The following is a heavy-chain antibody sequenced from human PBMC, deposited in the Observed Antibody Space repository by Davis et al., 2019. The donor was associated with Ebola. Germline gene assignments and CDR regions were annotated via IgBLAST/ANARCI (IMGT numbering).Heavy chain of an antibody. Sequence: GESLKISCAASGTTFSSYWIHWVRQAPGKGLVWVSHINSDGSSTAYAESVKGRFTISRDNAKNTLYLQMNSLRAEDTAVYYCASDNYVYYYYGMDVWGQGTTVTVSS. CDR3: ASDNYVYYYYGMDV. D-gene: IGHD1-7*01. V-gene: IGHV3-74*03. J-gene: IGHJ6*02. CDR1: GTTFSSYW. CDR2: INSDGSST.